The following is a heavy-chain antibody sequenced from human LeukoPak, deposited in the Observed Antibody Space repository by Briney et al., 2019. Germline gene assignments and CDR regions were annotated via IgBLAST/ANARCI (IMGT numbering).Heavy chain of an antibody. Sequence: PSETLSLTCSVSGGSISSYYWSWIRQPPGKGLEWIGYIYYSGSTNYNPSLKSRVTISVDTSKSQFSLKLSSVTAADTAVYYCARESVDYSSGWYYFDYWGQGTLVTVSS. D-gene: IGHD6-19*01. CDR1: GGSISSYY. V-gene: IGHV4-59*01. CDR2: IYYSGST. J-gene: IGHJ4*02. CDR3: ARESVDYSSGWYYFDY.